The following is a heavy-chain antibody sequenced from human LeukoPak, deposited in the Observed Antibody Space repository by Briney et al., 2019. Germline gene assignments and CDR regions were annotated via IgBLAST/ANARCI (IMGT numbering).Heavy chain of an antibody. CDR1: GGSFSGYY. J-gene: IGHJ4*02. V-gene: IGHV4-34*01. Sequence: PSETLSLTCAVYGGSFSGYYWSWIRQPPGKGLEWIGEINHRGSTNYNPSLKSRVTISVDTSKNQFSLKLSSVTAADTAVYYCARVQSYYDFWSGYRYYFDYWGQGTLVTVSS. CDR2: INHRGST. CDR3: ARVQSYYDFWSGYRYYFDY. D-gene: IGHD3-3*01.